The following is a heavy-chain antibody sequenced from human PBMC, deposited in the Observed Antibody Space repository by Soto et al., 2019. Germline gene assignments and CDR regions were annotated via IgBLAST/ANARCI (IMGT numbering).Heavy chain of an antibody. Sequence: EVQLLESGGGLVQPGGSLGLSCAASGFSFNSYAMSWVRQAPGKGLEWVSAITGSGDSTYYADSVTGRFTISRDNSKNKVYLQIDSLGPEDTAVYYCAKVGVRGVPSYFSMDVWGQGTTVTVSS. V-gene: IGHV3-23*01. CDR3: AKVGVRGVPSYFSMDV. CDR1: GFSFNSYA. CDR2: ITGSGDST. J-gene: IGHJ6*02. D-gene: IGHD3-10*01.